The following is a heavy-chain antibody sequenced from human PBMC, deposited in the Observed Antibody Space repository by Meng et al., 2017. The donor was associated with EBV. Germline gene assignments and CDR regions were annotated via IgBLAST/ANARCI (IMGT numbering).Heavy chain of an antibody. D-gene: IGHD3-22*01. J-gene: IGHJ4*02. Sequence: RRQLQGSGPGLVKPSETLLLTCTVSGGSISSSSYYWGWIRQPPGKGLEWIGSIYYSGSPYYNPSLTSRVTISVDTSKNKFSLKLSSVTAADTAVYYGAREGDRDSSGYYYSWGQGTLVTVSS. V-gene: IGHV4-39*06. CDR2: IYYSGSP. CDR3: AREGDRDSSGYYYS. CDR1: GGSISSSSYY.